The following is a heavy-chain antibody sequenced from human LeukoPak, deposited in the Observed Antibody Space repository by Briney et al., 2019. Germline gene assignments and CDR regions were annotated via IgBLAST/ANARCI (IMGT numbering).Heavy chain of an antibody. CDR3: ARYCSSTSCPDRAFDI. J-gene: IGHJ3*02. V-gene: IGHV1-8*01. D-gene: IGHD2-2*01. CDR1: GYTFTSYD. Sequence: ASVKVSCKASGYTFTSYDINWVRQATGQGLEWMGWMNPNSGNTGYAQKFQGRVTMTRNTSISTAYMELSSLRSEDTAVYYCARYCSSTSCPDRAFDIWGQGTMVTVSS. CDR2: MNPNSGNT.